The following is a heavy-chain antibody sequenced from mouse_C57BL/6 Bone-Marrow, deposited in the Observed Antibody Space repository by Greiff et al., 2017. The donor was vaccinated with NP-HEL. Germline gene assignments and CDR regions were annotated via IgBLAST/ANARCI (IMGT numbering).Heavy chain of an antibody. V-gene: IGHV2-2*01. J-gene: IGHJ2*01. CDR2: IWSGGST. D-gene: IGHD2-1*01. CDR3: ARDYGNYDYFDY. CDR1: GFSLTSYG. Sequence: VKIEESGPGLVQPSQSLSITCTVSGFSLTSYGVHWVRQSPGKGLEWLGVIWSGGSTDYNAAFISRLSISKDNSKSQVFFKMNSLQADDTAIYYCARDYGNYDYFDYWGQGTTLTVSS.